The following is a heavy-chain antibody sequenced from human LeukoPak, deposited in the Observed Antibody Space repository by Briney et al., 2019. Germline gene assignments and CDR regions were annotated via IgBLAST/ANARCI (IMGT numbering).Heavy chain of an antibody. CDR3: AKGRDGYNDF. J-gene: IGHJ4*02. CDR2: ISYDGSNK. V-gene: IGHV3-30*18. D-gene: IGHD5-24*01. Sequence: PGGSLRLSCAASRFTFSSYSMNWVRQAPGKGLEWVAFISYDGSNKYNADSVKGRFTISRDNSKNMLYLQMNSLRAEDTAVYYCAKGRDGYNDFWGQGSLVTVSS. CDR1: RFTFSSYS.